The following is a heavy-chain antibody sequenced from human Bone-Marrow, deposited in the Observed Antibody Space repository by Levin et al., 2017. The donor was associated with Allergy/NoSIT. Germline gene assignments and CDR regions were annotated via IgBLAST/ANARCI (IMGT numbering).Heavy chain of an antibody. Sequence: GASVKVSCKASGYMFLGYYLHWVRQAPGEGLEWMGAINPKSGVPKYAQKFQGRVTMTIDTSIDTIYMEMTRLRSDDRAVYYCVKDVAAAGTQRFYGMDVWGQGTTITVS. CDR1: GYMFLGYY. CDR3: VKDVAAAGTQRFYGMDV. V-gene: IGHV1-2*02. CDR2: INPKSGVP. J-gene: IGHJ6*02. D-gene: IGHD1/OR15-1a*01.